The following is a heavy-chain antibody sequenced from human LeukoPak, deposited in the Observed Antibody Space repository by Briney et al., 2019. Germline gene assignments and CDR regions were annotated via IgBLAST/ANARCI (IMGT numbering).Heavy chain of an antibody. J-gene: IGHJ4*02. CDR3: ARDGGSYDFWSGYYLPDDY. CDR2: ISYDGSNK. D-gene: IGHD3-3*01. CDR1: GFTFSSYA. Sequence: GGSLRLSCAASGFTFSSYAMRWVRQAPGKGLEWVAVISYDGSNKYYADSVKGRFTISRDNSKNTLYLQMNSLRAEDTAVYSCARDGGSYDFWSGYYLPDDYWGQGTLVTVSS. V-gene: IGHV3-30-3*01.